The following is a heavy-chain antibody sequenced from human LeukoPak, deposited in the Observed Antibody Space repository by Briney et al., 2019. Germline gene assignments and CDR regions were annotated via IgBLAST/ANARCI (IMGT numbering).Heavy chain of an antibody. Sequence: GGSLRLSCAASGFIFSSFAMHWVRQAPGKGLEWVAVISYDGSNKYYADSVKGRFTISRDNSKNTLYLQMNSLRAEDTAVYYCARALVGADFFDVWGQGTMVTVSS. J-gene: IGHJ3*01. CDR3: ARALVGADFFDV. D-gene: IGHD1-26*01. V-gene: IGHV3-30-3*01. CDR2: ISYDGSNK. CDR1: GFIFSSFA.